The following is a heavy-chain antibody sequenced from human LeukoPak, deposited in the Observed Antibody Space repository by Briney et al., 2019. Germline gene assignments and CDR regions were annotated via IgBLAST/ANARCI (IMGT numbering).Heavy chain of an antibody. D-gene: IGHD2-15*01. J-gene: IGHJ4*02. Sequence: PSETLSLTCAVYGGSFSGYYWSWIRQPPGKGLEWIGEINHSGSTNYNPSPKSRVTISVDTSKNQFSLKLSSVTAADTAVYYCARLVVVAATRFAPRDSDYWGQGTLVTVPS. CDR1: GGSFSGYY. V-gene: IGHV4-34*01. CDR3: ARLVVVAATRFAPRDSDY. CDR2: INHSGST.